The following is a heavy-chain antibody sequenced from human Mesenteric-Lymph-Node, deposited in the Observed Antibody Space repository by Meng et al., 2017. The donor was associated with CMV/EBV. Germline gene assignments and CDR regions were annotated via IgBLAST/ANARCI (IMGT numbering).Heavy chain of an antibody. CDR1: AGSVSRHA. J-gene: IGHJ4*02. Sequence: KTSAGSVSRHAISWLRPAPGQGLEWMGGIIPIFGTANYAQKFQGRVAITADESTSTAYMELSSLRSDDTAMYYCARPPLTGDFYYHYWGQGTLVTVSS. CDR3: ARPPLTGDFYYHY. CDR2: IIPIFGTA. D-gene: IGHD7-27*01. V-gene: IGHV1-69*01.